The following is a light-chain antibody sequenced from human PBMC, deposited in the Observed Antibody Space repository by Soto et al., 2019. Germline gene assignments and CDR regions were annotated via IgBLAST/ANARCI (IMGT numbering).Light chain of an antibody. CDR2: KAS. CDR1: QSIGSW. Sequence: DIQMTQSPSTLSASVGDRVTITCRASQSIGSWLAWYQQKPGKAPNLLIYKASSLDSGVPSRFSGSGSGTEFPLTISCLQPDDFATYYCQQYNSYPRTFGQGTKVEVK. J-gene: IGKJ1*01. V-gene: IGKV1-5*03. CDR3: QQYNSYPRT.